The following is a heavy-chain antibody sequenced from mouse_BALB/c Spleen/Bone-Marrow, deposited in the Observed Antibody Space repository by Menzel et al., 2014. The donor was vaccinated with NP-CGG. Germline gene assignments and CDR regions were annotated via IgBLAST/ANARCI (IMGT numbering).Heavy chain of an antibody. CDR3: TRQGFAC. V-gene: IGHV1-9*01. J-gene: IGHJ3*01. CDR1: GYTFSSYW. CDR2: ISPGSGNT. Sequence: LMESGPELMKPGASVKISCKATGYTFSSYWIEWVKQRPGHGLEWIGEISPGSGNTHYNEKFKGKATFTADTSSYTAYMQLSSLTSEDSAVYYCTRQGFACWGQGTLGTVSA.